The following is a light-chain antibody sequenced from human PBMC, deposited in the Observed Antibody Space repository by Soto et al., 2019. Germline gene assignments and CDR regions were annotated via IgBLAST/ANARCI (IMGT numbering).Light chain of an antibody. CDR3: QQYTQYSST. CDR2: KAS. V-gene: IGKV1-5*03. Sequence: DIQMTQSPSTLSASVGDRVTITCRASQSISSRLAWYQQKPGKAPKLLIYKASSLESGVPSRVSGSGSGTEITLTISSLQPDDFATYYCQQYTQYSSTFGQGTKVEIK. CDR1: QSISSR. J-gene: IGKJ1*01.